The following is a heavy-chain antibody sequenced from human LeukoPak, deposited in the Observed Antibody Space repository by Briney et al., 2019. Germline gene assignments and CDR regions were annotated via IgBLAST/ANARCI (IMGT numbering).Heavy chain of an antibody. V-gene: IGHV1-2*02. CDR2: INPNSGGT. J-gene: IGHJ5*02. CDR3: ARVEMYYDFWSGYRYNWFDP. CDR1: GYTFTGSY. Sequence: ASVKVSCKASGYTFTGSYMHWVRQAPGQGLEWRGWINPNSGGTNYAQKFQGRVTMTRDTSISTAYMELSRLRSDDTAVYYCARVEMYYDFWSGYRYNWFDPWGQGTLVTVSS. D-gene: IGHD3-3*01.